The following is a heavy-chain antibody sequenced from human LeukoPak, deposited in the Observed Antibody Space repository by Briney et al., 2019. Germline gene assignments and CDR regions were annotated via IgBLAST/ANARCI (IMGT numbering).Heavy chain of an antibody. J-gene: IGHJ5*02. CDR2: IYTSGST. Sequence: SETLSLSCTVSGGSISRYYWSWIRQPAGKGLEWIGRIYTSGSTNYNPSLKSRVTMSVDTSKNQFSLKLGSVTAADTAVYYCARDSPGAGYSGYDSFFWFDPWGQGTLVTVSS. D-gene: IGHD5-12*01. CDR1: GGSISRYY. V-gene: IGHV4-4*07. CDR3: ARDSPGAGYSGYDSFFWFDP.